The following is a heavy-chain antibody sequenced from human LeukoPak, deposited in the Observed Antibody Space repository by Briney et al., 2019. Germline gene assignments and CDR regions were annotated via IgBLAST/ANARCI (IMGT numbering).Heavy chain of an antibody. CDR1: GFTFSSYS. CDR2: IKQDGSEK. J-gene: IGHJ4*02. D-gene: IGHD3-10*01. Sequence: GGSLRLSCAASGFTFSSYSMNWVRQAPGKGLEWVANIKQDGSEKYYVDSVKGRFTISRDNAKNSLYLQMSSLRAEDTAVYYCAKDRPYDYDSGNSRSDYWGQGTLVTVSS. CDR3: AKDRPYDYDSGNSRSDY. V-gene: IGHV3-7*03.